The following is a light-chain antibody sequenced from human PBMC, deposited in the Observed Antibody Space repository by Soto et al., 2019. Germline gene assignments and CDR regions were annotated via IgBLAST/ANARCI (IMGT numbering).Light chain of an antibody. CDR2: KAS. V-gene: IGKV1-5*03. CDR1: QSISSW. J-gene: IGKJ2*01. Sequence: DIQMTQSPSTLSASVGDRVTITCRASQSISSWLAWYQQKPGKAPKLLIYKASTLESGVPSRFSGSGSGTEFTLTISSLQPDDFAPYYCQQYNRYYTFGQGTKLEIK. CDR3: QQYNRYYT.